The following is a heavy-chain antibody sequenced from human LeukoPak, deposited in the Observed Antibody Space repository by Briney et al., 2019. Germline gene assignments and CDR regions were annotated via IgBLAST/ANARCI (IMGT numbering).Heavy chain of an antibody. D-gene: IGHD6-19*01. CDR3: ARGGVYSSGWYPEYFQR. J-gene: IGHJ1*01. CDR2: INPISGGT. V-gene: IGHV1-2*02. Sequence: ASVNVSCKTSGYTFTGYHMHWVRQAPGQGLEWMGWINPISGGTKYGQKFQGRVTLTRDTSISTAYMELNSLTSDDTAVYYCARGGVYSSGWYPEYFQRWGQGTLVTVS. CDR1: GYTFTGYH.